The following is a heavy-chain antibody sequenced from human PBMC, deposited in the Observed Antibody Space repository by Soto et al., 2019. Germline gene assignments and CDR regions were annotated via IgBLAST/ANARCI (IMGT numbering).Heavy chain of an antibody. CDR1: GYSFTDYH. CDR2: INPKSGGT. Sequence: GASVKVSCKASGYSFTDYHIHWVRQAPGQGLEWLGRINPKSGGTSTAQKFQGWVTMTTDTSISTASMELSSLRSEDTAVYYCARTPRYCSGGSCYSRWFDPWGQGTLVTVSS. CDR3: ARTPRYCSGGSCYSRWFDP. J-gene: IGHJ5*02. V-gene: IGHV1-2*04. D-gene: IGHD2-15*01.